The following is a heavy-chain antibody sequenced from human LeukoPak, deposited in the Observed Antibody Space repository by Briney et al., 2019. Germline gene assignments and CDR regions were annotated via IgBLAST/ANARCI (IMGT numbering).Heavy chain of an antibody. Sequence: SETLSLTCTVSGDSLSSGYYYWSWIRQPPGKGLEWIGYIYYNGDAYYNPSLKSRVTISIDRSENQFSLKLNSVTAADTAVYYCARAPGAFCDYWGQGTLVTVSS. V-gene: IGHV4-30-2*01. J-gene: IGHJ4*02. D-gene: IGHD3-3*01. CDR1: GDSLSSGYYY. CDR2: IYYNGDA. CDR3: ARAPGAFCDY.